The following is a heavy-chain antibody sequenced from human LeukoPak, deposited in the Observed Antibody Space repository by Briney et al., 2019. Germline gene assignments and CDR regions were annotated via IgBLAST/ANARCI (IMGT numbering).Heavy chain of an antibody. Sequence: GGSLRLSCAASGFTFSSYSMNWVRQAPGKGLEWVSSISSSSSCIYYADSVKGRFTISRDNSKNTLFLQMNSLRAEDTAVYYCAKEAQGCSITSCYFDSWGQGTLVTVSS. CDR1: GFTFSSYS. CDR2: ISSSSSCI. D-gene: IGHD2-2*01. CDR3: AKEAQGCSITSCYFDS. V-gene: IGHV3-21*04. J-gene: IGHJ4*02.